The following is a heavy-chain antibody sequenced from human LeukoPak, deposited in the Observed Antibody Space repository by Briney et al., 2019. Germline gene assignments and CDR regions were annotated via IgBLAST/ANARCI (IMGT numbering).Heavy chain of an antibody. CDR1: GYTFTSYY. Sequence: ASVKVSCKASGYTFTSYYMHWVRQAPGQGLEWMGIINPSGGSTSYAQKFQGRVTMTRDTSTSTVYMELSSLRSEDTAVYYCARAPISSSWYERTYYFDYWGQGTLVTVSS. J-gene: IGHJ4*02. V-gene: IGHV1-46*01. D-gene: IGHD6-13*01. CDR3: ARAPISSSWYERTYYFDY. CDR2: INPSGGST.